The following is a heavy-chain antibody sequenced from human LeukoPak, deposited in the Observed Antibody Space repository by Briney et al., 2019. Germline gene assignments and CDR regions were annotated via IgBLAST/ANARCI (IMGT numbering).Heavy chain of an antibody. CDR1: GYSITSAYY. V-gene: IGHV4-38-2*02. Sequence: PSETLSLTCTVSGYSITSAYYWGWIRQSPGKGLAWIGSIYHSGGSYYNPSLKSRVTISVDTSRNHFSLKLTSVTAADTAVYYCAREHYYDSTAYLDWGQGTLVSVSS. CDR3: AREHYYDSTAYLD. CDR2: IYHSGGS. J-gene: IGHJ4*02. D-gene: IGHD3-22*01.